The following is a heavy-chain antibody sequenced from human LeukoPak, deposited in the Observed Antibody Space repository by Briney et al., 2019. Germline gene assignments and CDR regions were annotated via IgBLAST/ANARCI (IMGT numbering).Heavy chain of an antibody. Sequence: PSETLSLTCAVYGGSFRGYYWSWIRHPPRKGLEWIGEINHSGSTNYNPSLKRRVTISVDTSKNQFSLKLSSVAAADTAVYYCVRGLKRVSEFYFDYWGQGTLVTVSS. J-gene: IGHJ4*02. D-gene: IGHD6-13*01. CDR3: VRGLKRVSEFYFDY. V-gene: IGHV4-34*01. CDR2: INHSGST. CDR1: GGSFRGYY.